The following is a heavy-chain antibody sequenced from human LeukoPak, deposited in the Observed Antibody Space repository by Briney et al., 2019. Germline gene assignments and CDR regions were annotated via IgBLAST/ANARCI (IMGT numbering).Heavy chain of an antibody. D-gene: IGHD3-10*01. V-gene: IGHV3-30*04. CDR3: AKSESGSYSGDFDY. Sequence: GGSLRLSCAASGFTFSHYAMYWVRQAPGKGLEWVALISYDGSVQYYADSVKGRFTISRDNSKNTLYLQMNSLRAEDTAVYYCAKSESGSYSGDFDYWGQGTLVTVSS. J-gene: IGHJ4*02. CDR1: GFTFSHYA. CDR2: ISYDGSVQ.